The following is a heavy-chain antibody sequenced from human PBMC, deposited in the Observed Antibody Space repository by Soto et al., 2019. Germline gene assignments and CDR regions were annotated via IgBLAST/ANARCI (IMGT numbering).Heavy chain of an antibody. V-gene: IGHV3-13*01. CDR1: GFTFSSYD. J-gene: IGHJ5*02. Sequence: PGGSLRLSCAASGFTFSSYDMHWVRQATGKGLEWVSAIGTAGDTYYPGSVKGRFTISRENAKNSLYLQMNSLRAEDTAVYYCARSGTYCSGGSCSPGRFDPWGQGTLVTVSS. D-gene: IGHD2-15*01. CDR2: IGTAGDT. CDR3: ARSGTYCSGGSCSPGRFDP.